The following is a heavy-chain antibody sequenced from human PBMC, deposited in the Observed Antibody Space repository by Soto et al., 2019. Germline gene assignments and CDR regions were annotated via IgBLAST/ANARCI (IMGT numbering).Heavy chain of an antibody. D-gene: IGHD6-13*01. CDR1: GFTFSSYG. J-gene: IGHJ4*02. Sequence: GGSLRLSCAASGFTFSSYGMHWVRQAPGKGLEWVAVIWYDGSNKYYADSVKGRFTISRDNSKNTLYLQMNSLRAEDTAVYYCAREMPLKYQLLPGAAAGTGVFDYWGQGTLVTVSS. V-gene: IGHV3-33*01. CDR3: AREMPLKYQLLPGAAAGTGVFDY. CDR2: IWYDGSNK.